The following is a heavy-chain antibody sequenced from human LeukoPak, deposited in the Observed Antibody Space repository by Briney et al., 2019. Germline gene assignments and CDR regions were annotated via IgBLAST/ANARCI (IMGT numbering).Heavy chain of an antibody. Sequence: PSETLSLTCTVSGGSISSDYWNWIRQPPGKGLEWIGYIYYSRTTNYNPSLKSRVTISVDTSKNQFSLNLSSVTAADTAVYYCARVKVLANSDAFDIWGQGTMVTVSS. CDR2: IYYSRTT. CDR3: ARVKVLANSDAFDI. J-gene: IGHJ3*02. CDR1: GGSISSDY. D-gene: IGHD1-1*01. V-gene: IGHV4-59*01.